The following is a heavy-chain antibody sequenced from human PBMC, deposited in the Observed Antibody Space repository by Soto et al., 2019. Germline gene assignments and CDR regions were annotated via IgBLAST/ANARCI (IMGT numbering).Heavy chain of an antibody. J-gene: IGHJ4*02. Sequence: QVQLVQSGAEVKKPGSSVKVSCKASGGTFSSYAISWVRQAPGQGLEWMGGIIPIFGTANYAQKFQGRVTITADESKSTAYMELSSLRSEDTAVYYCASRGEDSYGSEGFDYWGQGTLVTVSS. CDR2: IIPIFGTA. D-gene: IGHD5-18*01. CDR1: GGTFSSYA. CDR3: ASRGEDSYGSEGFDY. V-gene: IGHV1-69*12.